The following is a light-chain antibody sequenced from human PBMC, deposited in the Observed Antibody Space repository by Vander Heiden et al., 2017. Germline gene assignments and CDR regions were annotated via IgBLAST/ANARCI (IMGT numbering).Light chain of an antibody. V-gene: IGLV2-18*02. J-gene: IGLJ1*01. CDR3: NSYTTSNTYV. CDR1: SSDVGSSNR. CDR2: EVN. Sequence: QSALTQPLSVSGSPGQSVTISCTGTSSDVGSSNRVSWYQQPPGTAPKVIIYEVNNRPSGVPDRFSGSQSGNTASLTISGLQAEDEADYYCNSYTTSNTYVFGTGTKVTVL.